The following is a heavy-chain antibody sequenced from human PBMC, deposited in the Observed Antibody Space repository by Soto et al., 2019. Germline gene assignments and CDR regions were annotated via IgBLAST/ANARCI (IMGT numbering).Heavy chain of an antibody. V-gene: IGHV2-5*02. D-gene: IGHD3-10*01. J-gene: IGHJ6*03. CDR3: APVPGSGKLLCTYCYYMDV. CDR2: IYWDDDK. CDR1: GFSLTTRGVG. Sequence: QITLKESGPTLVKPTQTLTLTCTFSGFSLTTRGVGVGWIRQPPGKALEWLALIYWDDDKRYSPSLKSRLTITNDTSKNQLVLTLTNMDPVDTATYYRAPVPGSGKLLCTYCYYMDVWGKGATVAVS.